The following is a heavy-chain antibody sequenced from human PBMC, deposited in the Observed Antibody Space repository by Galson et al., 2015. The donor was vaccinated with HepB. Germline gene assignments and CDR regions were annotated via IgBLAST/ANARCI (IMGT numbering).Heavy chain of an antibody. CDR3: ARDMYEAQDWSNNWFDP. CDR2: INPSGGST. CDR1: GYTFTSYY. J-gene: IGHJ5*02. Sequence: SVKVSCKASGYTFTSYYMHWVRQAPGQGLEWMGIINPSGGSTSYAQKFQGRVTMTRDTSTSTVYMELSSLRSEDTAVYYCARDMYEAQDWSNNWFDPWGQGTLVTVSS. V-gene: IGHV1-46*01. D-gene: IGHD3/OR15-3a*01.